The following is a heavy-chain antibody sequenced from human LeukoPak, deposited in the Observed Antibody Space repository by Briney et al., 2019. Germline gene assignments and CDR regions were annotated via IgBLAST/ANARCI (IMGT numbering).Heavy chain of an antibody. CDR3: VRGYSYGFVFDY. Sequence: PGRSLRLSCVASGFTFSTSAMHWVRQAPGKGLEWVANIKLDGSDKYYVDSVKGRFTISRDNAKNSLDLQMNSLRGEDTAVYFCVRGYSYGFVFDYWGQGTLVTVSS. CDR2: IKLDGSDK. CDR1: GFTFSTSA. V-gene: IGHV3-7*01. J-gene: IGHJ4*02. D-gene: IGHD5-18*01.